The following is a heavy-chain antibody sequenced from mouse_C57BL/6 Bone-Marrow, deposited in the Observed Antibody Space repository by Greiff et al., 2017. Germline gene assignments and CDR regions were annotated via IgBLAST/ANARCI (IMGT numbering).Heavy chain of an antibody. CDR1: GYTFTSYW. V-gene: IGHV1-64*01. CDR2: IDPNSGST. CDR3: AFDDYGGFAY. D-gene: IGHD2-4*01. J-gene: IGHJ3*01. Sequence: QVQLQQSGAELVKPGASVKLSCKASGYTFTSYWMHWVKQRPGQGLEWIGMIDPNSGSTNYNEKFKSKATLTVDKSSSTAYMQLSSLTSEDSAVYYCAFDDYGGFAYWGQGTLVTVSA.